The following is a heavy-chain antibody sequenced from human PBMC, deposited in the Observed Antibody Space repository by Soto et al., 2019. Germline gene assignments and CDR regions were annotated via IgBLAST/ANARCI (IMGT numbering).Heavy chain of an antibody. CDR3: ARVGGQLVPGFDY. V-gene: IGHV3-21*01. J-gene: IGHJ4*02. CDR2: ISSSSSYI. CDR1: GFTFSSYS. D-gene: IGHD6-6*01. Sequence: EVQLVESGGGLVKPGGSLRLSCAASGFTFSSYSMKLVRQAPGKGLEWVSSISSSSSYIYYADSVKGRFTISRDNAKNSLYLQMNSLRAEDTAVYYCARVGGQLVPGFDYWGQGTLVTVSS.